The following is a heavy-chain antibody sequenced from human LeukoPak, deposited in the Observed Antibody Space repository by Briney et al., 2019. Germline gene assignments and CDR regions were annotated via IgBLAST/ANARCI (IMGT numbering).Heavy chain of an antibody. Sequence: GESLKISCKGSGYSFSSYWIGWVRQMPGKGLEWMGIIYHGDSDTRYSPSFQGQVTISADRSITTAYVQWSSLQASDTAMYYCARHLGAAMVSPLGHWGQGTLVTVSS. J-gene: IGHJ4*02. V-gene: IGHV5-51*01. CDR3: ARHLGAAMVSPLGH. CDR2: IYHGDSDT. D-gene: IGHD5-18*01. CDR1: GYSFSSYW.